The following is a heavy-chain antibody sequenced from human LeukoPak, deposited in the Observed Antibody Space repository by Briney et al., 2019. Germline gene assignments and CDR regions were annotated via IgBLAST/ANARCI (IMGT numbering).Heavy chain of an antibody. J-gene: IGHJ6*02. CDR2: IIPILGIA. Sequence: SVTVSCKASGGTFSSYAISWVRQAPGQGLEWMGRIIPILGIANYAQKFQGRVTITADKSTSTAYMELSSLRSEDTAVYYCAMIVVVPAAIFHYYYGMDVWGQGTTVTVSS. V-gene: IGHV1-69*04. D-gene: IGHD2-2*01. CDR1: GGTFSSYA. CDR3: AMIVVVPAAIFHYYYGMDV.